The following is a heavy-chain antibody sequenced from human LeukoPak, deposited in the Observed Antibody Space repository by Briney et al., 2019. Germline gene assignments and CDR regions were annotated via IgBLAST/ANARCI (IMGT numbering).Heavy chain of an antibody. CDR1: GYSISSGYY. Sequence: SETLSLTCAVSGYSISSGYYWGWIRQPPGKGLEWIGSIYHSGSTYYNPSLKSRVTISVDTSKNQFSLKLSSVTAADTAVYYCARRTVRYCTNGVCSDWFDPWGQGTLVTVSS. CDR3: ARRTVRYCTNGVCSDWFDP. V-gene: IGHV4-38-2*01. D-gene: IGHD2-8*01. J-gene: IGHJ5*02. CDR2: IYHSGST.